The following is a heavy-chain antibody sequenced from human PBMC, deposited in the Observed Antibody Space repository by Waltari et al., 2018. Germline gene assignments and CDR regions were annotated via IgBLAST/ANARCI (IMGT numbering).Heavy chain of an antibody. V-gene: IGHV4-39*07. J-gene: IGHJ2*01. D-gene: IGHD4-17*01. Sequence: QLQLQESGPGLVKPSETLSLTCTVSGGSISSSSYYLGWIRRPHWKGLECIWSIYYSGSTYYNPSLKSRVTISVDTSKNQFSLKLSSVTAADTAVYYCARHVLVTTVTKWGYWYFDLWGRGTLVTVSS. CDR1: GGSISSSSYY. CDR2: IYYSGST. CDR3: ARHVLVTTVTKWGYWYFDL.